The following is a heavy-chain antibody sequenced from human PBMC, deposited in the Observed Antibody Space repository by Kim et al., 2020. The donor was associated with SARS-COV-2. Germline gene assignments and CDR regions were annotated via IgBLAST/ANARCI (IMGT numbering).Heavy chain of an antibody. Sequence: GGYLRLSCAASGFTFSSYGMHWVRQAPGKGLEWVAVIWYDGSNKYYADSVKGRFTISRDNSKNTLYLQMNSLRAEDTAVYYCARGGYDYYYYYGMDVWGQGTTVTVSS. CDR1: GFTFSSYG. V-gene: IGHV3-33*01. CDR3: ARGGYDYYYYYGMDV. CDR2: IWYDGSNK. J-gene: IGHJ6*02. D-gene: IGHD5-12*01.